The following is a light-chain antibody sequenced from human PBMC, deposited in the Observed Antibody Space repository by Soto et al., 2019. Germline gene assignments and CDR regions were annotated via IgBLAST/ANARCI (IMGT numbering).Light chain of an antibody. Sequence: IQLTQSPSSLSASVGHRVTFTCRVSEGISNSLAWYQQKPGKAPKLLIYAGSTLQSGVPSRFSCCRAETDFTLTSSRLQPEDLSTYYCQQLSRYPLTFGGGTKVQIK. CDR2: AGS. CDR1: EGISNS. CDR3: QQLSRYPLT. V-gene: IGKV1-9*01. J-gene: IGKJ4*01.